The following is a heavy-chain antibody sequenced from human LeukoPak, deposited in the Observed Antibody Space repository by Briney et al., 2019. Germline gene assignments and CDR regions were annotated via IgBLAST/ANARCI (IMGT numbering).Heavy chain of an antibody. CDR2: ISSNGGST. V-gene: IGHV3-64*01. CDR3: ARGGQSKYDSSGYLNYFDY. Sequence: GGSLRLFCAASGCTFSRYDMYWARQAPGKGLEYVSSISSNGGSTYYANSVKGRFTISRDNSKNTLYLQMGSLRAEDMAVYYCARGGQSKYDSSGYLNYFDYWGEGPLLTVSS. CDR1: GCTFSRYD. D-gene: IGHD3-22*01. J-gene: IGHJ4*02.